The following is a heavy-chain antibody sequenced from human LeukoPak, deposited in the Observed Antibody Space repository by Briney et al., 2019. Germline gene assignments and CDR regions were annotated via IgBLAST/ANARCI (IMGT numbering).Heavy chain of an antibody. CDR2: ISSSGSTI. V-gene: IGHV3-48*04. J-gene: IGHJ4*02. CDR3: ARDRVRGYSYGVMTDY. CDR1: GFTFSSYG. Sequence: GRSLRLSCAASGFTFSSYGMHWVRQAPGKGLEWVSYISSSGSTIYYADSVKGRFTISRDNAKNSLYLQMNSLRAEDTAVYYCARDRVRGYSYGVMTDYWGQGTLVTVSS. D-gene: IGHD5-18*01.